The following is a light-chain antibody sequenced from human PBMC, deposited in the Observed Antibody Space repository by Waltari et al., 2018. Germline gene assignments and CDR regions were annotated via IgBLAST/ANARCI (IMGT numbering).Light chain of an antibody. J-gene: IGLJ2*01. CDR3: ATWDDSLNGVV. CDR2: FKT. Sequence: QSVLTQPPSASGTPGQRVTISCSGSSSNIGSNTVNWYQQLPGTAPKLLLYFKTHGPSAVPDRFSGSKSGTSASLAISGLQSEDEADYYCATWDDSLNGVVFGGGTKLTVL. CDR1: SSNIGSNT. V-gene: IGLV1-44*01.